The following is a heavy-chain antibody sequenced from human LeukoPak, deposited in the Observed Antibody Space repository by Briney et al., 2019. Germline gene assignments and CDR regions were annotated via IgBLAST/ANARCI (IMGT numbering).Heavy chain of an antibody. Sequence: GGSLRLSCAASGFTFDDYAMHWVRQAPGKGLEWVSGISWNSGSIGYADSVKGRFTISRDNSKNTLYLQMNSLRAEDTAVYYCARAYYDFWSGYYTGISGPVPYGMDVWGQGTTVTVSS. D-gene: IGHD3-3*01. J-gene: IGHJ6*02. CDR1: GFTFDDYA. CDR2: ISWNSGSI. V-gene: IGHV3-9*01. CDR3: ARAYYDFWSGYYTGISGPVPYGMDV.